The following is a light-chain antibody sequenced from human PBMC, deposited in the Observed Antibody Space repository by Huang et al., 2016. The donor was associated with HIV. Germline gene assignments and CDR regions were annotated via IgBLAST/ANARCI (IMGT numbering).Light chain of an antibody. CDR2: GAS. CDR3: QQYNAWPPLT. Sequence: EIVLTQSPATLSVSPGERATLSCRASQSVNSNLAWYQQKPGQAPRLLIYGASTRATGSPARFSGSGSGTEFTLTISSLQSEDFAVYFCQQYNAWPPLTFGGGTKVEIK. V-gene: IGKV3-15*01. J-gene: IGKJ4*01. CDR1: QSVNSN.